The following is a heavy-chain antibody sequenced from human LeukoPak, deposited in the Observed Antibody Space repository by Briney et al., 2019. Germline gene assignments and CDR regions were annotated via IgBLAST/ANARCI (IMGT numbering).Heavy chain of an antibody. J-gene: IGHJ3*02. CDR3: ASLARTLDYYDSSGPPRGAFDI. CDR1: GFTFDDYG. V-gene: IGHV3-20*04. D-gene: IGHD3-22*01. Sequence: GGSLRLSCAASGFTFDDYGMSWVRQAPGKGLEWVSGINWNGGSTGYADSVKGRFTISRDNAKNSLYLQMNSLRAEGTALYYCASLARTLDYYDSSGPPRGAFDIWGQGTMVTVSS. CDR2: INWNGGST.